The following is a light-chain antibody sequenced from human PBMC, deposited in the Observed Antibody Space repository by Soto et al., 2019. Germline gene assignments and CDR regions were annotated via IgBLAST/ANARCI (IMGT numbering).Light chain of an antibody. CDR3: CSYAGNTTRVV. Sequence: QSALTQPDSVSGSPGQSIAISCTGTSSDVVTYKYVSWYQQHPGKAPKLMIYEVSIRPSGVSDRFSGSKSGNTASLTISGLRTEDEAYYYCCSYAGNTTRVVFGGGTKLTV. CDR2: EVS. J-gene: IGLJ2*01. CDR1: SSDVVTYKY. V-gene: IGLV2-14*01.